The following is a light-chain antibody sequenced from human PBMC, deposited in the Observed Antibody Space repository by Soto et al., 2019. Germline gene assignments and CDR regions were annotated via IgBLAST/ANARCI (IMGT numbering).Light chain of an antibody. CDR1: QTVASSY. V-gene: IGKV3-20*01. J-gene: IGKJ4*01. CDR2: AVS. Sequence: EIVLTQTPGTLSLSPGERVTLSCRASQTVASSYLAWYQQKSGQAPRLLIYAVSNRATGIPARFSGGGSGRDFTLTISRLEPEDFAVYYCQRYGGSPDVTFGGGTKVEIK. CDR3: QRYGGSPDVT.